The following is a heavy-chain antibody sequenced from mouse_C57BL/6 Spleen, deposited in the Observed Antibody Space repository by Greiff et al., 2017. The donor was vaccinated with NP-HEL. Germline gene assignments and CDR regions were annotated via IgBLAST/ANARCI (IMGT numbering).Heavy chain of an antibody. CDR2: ISDGGSYT. J-gene: IGHJ4*01. Sequence: EVQVVESGGGLVKPGGSLKLSCAASGFTFSSYAMSWVRQTPEKRLEWVATISDGGSYTYYPDNVKGRFTISRDNAKNNLYLQMSHLKSEDTAMYYCARGYRDYAMDYWGQGTSVTVSS. V-gene: IGHV5-4*01. D-gene: IGHD2-14*01. CDR1: GFTFSSYA. CDR3: ARGYRDYAMDY.